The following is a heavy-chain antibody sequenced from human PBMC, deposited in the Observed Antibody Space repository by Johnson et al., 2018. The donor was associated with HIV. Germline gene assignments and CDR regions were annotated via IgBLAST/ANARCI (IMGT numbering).Heavy chain of an antibody. V-gene: IGHV3-30*04. D-gene: IGHD3-16*01. CDR1: GFTFSSYA. CDR2: ISYDGSNK. CDR3: ARDRWGLKDAFDI. Sequence: QVQLVESGGGVVQPGRSLRLSCAASGFTFSSYAMHWVRQAPGKGLEWGAVISYDGSNKYYADSVKGRFTISRDNSKNTLYLQMNSLRAEDTAVYYCARDRWGLKDAFDIWGQGTMVTVSS. J-gene: IGHJ3*02.